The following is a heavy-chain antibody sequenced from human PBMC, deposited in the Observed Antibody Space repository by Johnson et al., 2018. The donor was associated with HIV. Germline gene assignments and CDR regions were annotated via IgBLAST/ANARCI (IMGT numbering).Heavy chain of an antibody. V-gene: IGHV3-30*18. CDR1: GFTFRSYA. CDR2: ISYDGSNK. CDR3: AKDRTNWGYDAFDV. J-gene: IGHJ3*01. Sequence: QVQLVESGGGVVQPGRSLRLSCTASGFTFRSYAMHWVRQAPGKGLEWVALISYDGSNKYYADSVKGRFTIFRDNSENTLDLQMNRLRAEDTAVYFCAKDRTNWGYDAFDVWGQGTTVTVSS. D-gene: IGHD7-27*01.